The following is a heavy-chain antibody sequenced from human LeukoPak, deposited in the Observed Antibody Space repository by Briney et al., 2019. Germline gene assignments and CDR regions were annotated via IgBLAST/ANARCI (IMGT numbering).Heavy chain of an antibody. V-gene: IGHV1-2*02. D-gene: IGHD2-15*01. J-gene: IGHJ4*02. CDR2: INPNSGGT. CDR3: ATPVPTAYSFDY. CDR1: GYTFTGYY. Sequence: ASVTVSCKASGYTFTGYYMHWVRQAPGQGLEWMGWINPNSGGTNYAQKFQGRVTMTSDTSISTAYMELNRLRSDDTAVYYCATPVPTAYSFDYWGQGTLVTVSS.